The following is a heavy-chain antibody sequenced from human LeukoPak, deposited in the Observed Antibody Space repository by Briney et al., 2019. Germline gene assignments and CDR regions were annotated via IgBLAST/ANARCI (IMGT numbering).Heavy chain of an antibody. CDR2: IRYDGSNK. CDR3: ARAGITIFGVVTA. V-gene: IGHV3-30*02. D-gene: IGHD3-3*01. Sequence: GGSLRLSCAASGFSFSSYGMHWDRQAPGKGLKWVAFIRYDGSNKYYADSVKGRFTISRDNSNNTLYLQMNSLRSEDTAVYYCARAGITIFGVVTAWGQGTLVTVSS. J-gene: IGHJ5*02. CDR1: GFSFSSYG.